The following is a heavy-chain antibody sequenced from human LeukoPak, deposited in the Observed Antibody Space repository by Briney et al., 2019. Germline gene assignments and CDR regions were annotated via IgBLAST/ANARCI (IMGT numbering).Heavy chain of an antibody. CDR3: ARADYSSSWFDY. J-gene: IGHJ4*02. CDR1: GGSISSGSYY. D-gene: IGHD6-13*01. Sequence: PSQTLSLTCTVSGGSISSGSYYWSWIRQPAGKGLEWIGRIYTSGSTNYNPSLKSRVTISVDTSKNQFSLKLSSVTAADTAVYYCARADYSSSWFDYWGQGTLVTVSS. V-gene: IGHV4-61*02. CDR2: IYTSGST.